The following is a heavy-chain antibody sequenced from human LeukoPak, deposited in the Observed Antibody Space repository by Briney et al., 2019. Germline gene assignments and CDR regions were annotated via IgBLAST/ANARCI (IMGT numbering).Heavy chain of an antibody. J-gene: IGHJ5*02. V-gene: IGHV4-4*07. CDR1: RDSITSYY. CDR3: ARGMRTMIGNWFDP. Sequence: SETLSLTCTVSRDSITSYYWTWIRQPAGKGLEWIGRIYSSGSTNFNPSLKSRVTMPLDTSKNQFSLKLISVTAADTAMYYCARGMRTMIGNWFDPWGQGTLVTVSS. CDR2: IYSSGST. D-gene: IGHD3-22*01.